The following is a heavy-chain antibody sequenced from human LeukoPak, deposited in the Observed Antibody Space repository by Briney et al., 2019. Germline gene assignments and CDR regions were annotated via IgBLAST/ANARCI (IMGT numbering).Heavy chain of an antibody. J-gene: IGHJ4*02. V-gene: IGHV3-7*01. CDR2: IKQDGSEK. CDR3: AREEYSLNDY. D-gene: IGHD2/OR15-2a*01. CDR1: GFTFSSYA. Sequence: GGSLRLSCAASGFTFSSYAMHWVRQAPGKGLEWVANIKQDGSEKYYVDSVKGRFTISRDNAKNSLYLQMNSLRAEDTAIYYCAREEYSLNDYWGQGTLVSVSS.